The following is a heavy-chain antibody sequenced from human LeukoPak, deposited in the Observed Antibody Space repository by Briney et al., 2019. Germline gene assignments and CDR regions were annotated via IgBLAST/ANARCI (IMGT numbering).Heavy chain of an antibody. CDR3: ARDFEQQQLVPSGWYDP. CDR1: GFGFSSYG. D-gene: IGHD6-13*01. J-gene: IGHJ5*02. Sequence: GGSLRLSCAASGFGFSSYGMNWVRQAAGKGLEWVSFISGSSSNIYYAEAVKGRFTISRDNAKNSVYLQMSSIRAEDTAMYYCARDFEQQQLVPSGWYDPWGQGTLVTVSS. V-gene: IGHV3-21*01. CDR2: ISGSSSNI.